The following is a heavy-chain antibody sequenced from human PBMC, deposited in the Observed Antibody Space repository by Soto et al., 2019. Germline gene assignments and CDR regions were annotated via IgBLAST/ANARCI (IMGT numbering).Heavy chain of an antibody. CDR3: GRVVEGATRHTDFDS. CDR1: GVSMHNSHSF. D-gene: IGHD2-21*01. Sequence: SETLSLTCTVSGVSMHNSHSFWGWIRQPPGKGLEFIGNVYYSGGAHYNPSLKSRVAISVDTANNQVSLKMSSVTAADTAVYYCGRVVEGATRHTDFDSWGQGTLVTVS. CDR2: VYYSGGA. V-gene: IGHV4-39*01. J-gene: IGHJ5*01.